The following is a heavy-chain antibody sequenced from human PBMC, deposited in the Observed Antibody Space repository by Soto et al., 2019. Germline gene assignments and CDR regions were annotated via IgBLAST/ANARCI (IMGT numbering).Heavy chain of an antibody. D-gene: IGHD3-9*01. CDR1: DDSINSDKYY. CDR3: ARLEGLATISYYFDF. V-gene: IGHV4-39*01. J-gene: IGHJ4*02. Sequence: QLQLQESGPGLVKPSETLSLTCSVSDDSINSDKYYWGWIRQPPGKGLEWIGSIYYRDNAYYNPSLQTRVTISLDKSKSQFSLKLNSVTAADSAVYFCARLEGLATISYYFDFWGPGALVTVSS. CDR2: IYYRDNA.